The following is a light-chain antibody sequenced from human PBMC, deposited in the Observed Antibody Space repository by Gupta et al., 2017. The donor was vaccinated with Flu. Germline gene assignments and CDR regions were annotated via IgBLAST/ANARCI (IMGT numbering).Light chain of an antibody. CDR1: LHILDRYNNQND. CDR3: QQYHTTRYT. V-gene: IGKV4-1*01. Sequence: NCKSSLHILDRYNNQNDIAWYQQKPGQPPTLLIYWASTRESGVPDRFSGSGSGTDFTLAISSLQAEDVAVYYCQQYHTTRYTFGQGTKLEIK. CDR2: WAS. J-gene: IGKJ2*01.